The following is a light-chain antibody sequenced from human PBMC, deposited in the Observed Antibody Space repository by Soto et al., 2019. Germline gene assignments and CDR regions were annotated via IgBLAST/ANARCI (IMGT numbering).Light chain of an antibody. CDR3: CSYAGSYPYV. Sequence: QSALTQPRSVSGSPAQSVTISCTGTSSDVGGYNYVSWYQQHPGKAPKLRIYDVSKRPSGVPDRLSGSKSGNTASLTISGLQAEDEADYYCCSYAGSYPYVFGTGTKLTVL. V-gene: IGLV2-11*01. J-gene: IGLJ1*01. CDR1: SSDVGGYNY. CDR2: DVS.